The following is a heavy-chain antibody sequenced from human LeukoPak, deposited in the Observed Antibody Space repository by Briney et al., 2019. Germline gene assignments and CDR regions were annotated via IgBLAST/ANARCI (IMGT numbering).Heavy chain of an antibody. Sequence: KSGGSLRLSCAASGFTFSNYNMNWVRQAPGKGLEWVSSITSSSTYIYYADSVKGRFTISRDNAKNSLYLQMNSLRAEDSAVYYCARDRYSGSYGAYYYYYMDVWGKGTTVTISS. CDR2: ITSSSTYI. V-gene: IGHV3-21*01. J-gene: IGHJ6*03. D-gene: IGHD1-26*01. CDR1: GFTFSNYN. CDR3: ARDRYSGSYGAYYYYYMDV.